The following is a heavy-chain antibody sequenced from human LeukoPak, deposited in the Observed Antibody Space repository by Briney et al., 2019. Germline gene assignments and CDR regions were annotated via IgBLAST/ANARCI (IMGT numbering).Heavy chain of an antibody. V-gene: IGHV4-39*01. CDR1: GGSNSSSSYY. J-gene: IGHJ4*02. D-gene: IGHD3-10*01. CDR3: ARRIYGSGIR. Sequence: SETLSLTCTVSGGSNSSSSYYWGWIRQPPGKGLEWIGNIYYSGSTYYNPSLKSRVTISVDTSKNQLSLKLSSVTAADTAVYYCARRIYGSGIRWGQGTLVTVSS. CDR2: IYYSGST.